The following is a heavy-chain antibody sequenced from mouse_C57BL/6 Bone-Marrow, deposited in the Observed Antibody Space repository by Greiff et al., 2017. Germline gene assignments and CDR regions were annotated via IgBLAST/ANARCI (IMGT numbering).Heavy chain of an antibody. CDR3: ARSKNWDSWFAY. Sequence: QVQLQQSGAALVRPGTSVKVSCKASGYAFTNYLIEWVKQRPGQGIEWIGVINPGSGGTNYHEKFNGKATLTAAKSASTAYMQLSSLTSEDSAVYFCARSKNWDSWFAYWGQGTLVTVSA. CDR1: GYAFTNYL. CDR2: INPGSGGT. D-gene: IGHD4-1*01. J-gene: IGHJ3*01. V-gene: IGHV1-54*01.